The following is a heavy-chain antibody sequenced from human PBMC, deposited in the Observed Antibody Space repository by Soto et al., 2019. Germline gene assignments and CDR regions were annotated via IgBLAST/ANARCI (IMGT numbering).Heavy chain of an antibody. D-gene: IGHD2-2*01. Sequence: SETLSLTCTVSGGSISSYYWSWIRQPPGKGLEWIGYIYYSGSTNYNPSLKSRVTISVDTSKNQFSLKLSSVTAADTAVYYCARDRGVVVPAAIFDPWGQGTLVTVS. V-gene: IGHV4-59*01. CDR3: ARDRGVVVPAAIFDP. CDR1: GGSISSYY. CDR2: IYYSGST. J-gene: IGHJ5*02.